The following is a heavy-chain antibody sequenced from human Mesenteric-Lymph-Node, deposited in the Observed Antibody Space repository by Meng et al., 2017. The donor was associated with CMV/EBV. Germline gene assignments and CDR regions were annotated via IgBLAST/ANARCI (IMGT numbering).Heavy chain of an antibody. Sequence: GGSLRLSCDASGFSFSSFGMHWVRQAPGEGLEWVSFIRNDESDKWYADSVKGRFTVSRDNSKNILHLHLNSLRLEDTAVYYCVRDGGLPRYYYFALDVWGQGTMVTVSS. J-gene: IGHJ6*02. CDR1: GFSFSSFG. V-gene: IGHV3-30*02. CDR3: VRDGGLPRYYYFALDV. CDR2: IRNDESDK.